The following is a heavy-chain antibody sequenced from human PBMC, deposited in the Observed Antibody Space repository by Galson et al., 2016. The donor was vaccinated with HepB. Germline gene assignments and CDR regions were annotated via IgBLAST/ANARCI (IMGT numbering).Heavy chain of an antibody. CDR3: ARDPGAARDF. CDR1: GGTFSNYA. D-gene: IGHD6-6*01. Sequence: SVKVSCKVSGGTFSNYAISWVRQVPGQGLEWMGGITPIFGATIYAQKFQGRLTITADESTRTAYMELSSLTSADTAMYYCARDPGAARDFWGQGTLVTVSS. CDR2: ITPIFGAT. V-gene: IGHV1-69*13. J-gene: IGHJ4*02.